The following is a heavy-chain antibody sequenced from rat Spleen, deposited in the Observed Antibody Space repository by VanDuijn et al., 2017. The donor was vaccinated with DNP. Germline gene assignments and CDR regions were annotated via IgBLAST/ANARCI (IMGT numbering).Heavy chain of an antibody. J-gene: IGHJ4*01. CDR1: GFSLTSYG. V-gene: IGHV2-63*01. D-gene: IGHD1-9*01. Sequence: QVQLKESGPGPVQPSETLSLTCTVSGFSLTSYGVNWVRQPPGKGLEWMGRMRYNGDTSYNSALKSRLSISRDTSKNQVFLKMNSLQTDDTGTYYCTRSYYGYNYGAMDAWGQGTSVTVSS. CDR3: TRSYYGYNYGAMDA. CDR2: MRYNGDT.